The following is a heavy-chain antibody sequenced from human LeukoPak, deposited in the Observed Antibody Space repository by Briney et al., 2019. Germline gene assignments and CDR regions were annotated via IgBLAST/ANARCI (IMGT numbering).Heavy chain of an antibody. CDR1: GYSFTSYW. J-gene: IGHJ3*02. CDR3: ASTAIVVPAALDAFDI. CDR2: IYPGDSDT. D-gene: IGHD2-2*01. V-gene: IGHV5-51*01. Sequence: GESLKISCKGSGYSFTSYWIGWVRQMPGKGLEWMGIIYPGDSDTRYSPSFQGQVTISADKSISTAYLQWSSLKASDTAMYYCASTAIVVPAALDAFDIWGQGTMVTVSS.